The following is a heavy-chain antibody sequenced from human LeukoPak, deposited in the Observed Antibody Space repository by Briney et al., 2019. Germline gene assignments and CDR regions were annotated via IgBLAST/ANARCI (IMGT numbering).Heavy chain of an antibody. CDR2: IYYTGTT. D-gene: IGHD5-18*01. Sequence: SETLSLTCTVSGDSMNSYYWGWIRQPPGKGLEYIGYIYYTGTTNYNPSLKSRVTISVDTSKNQFSLKLSSVTAADTALYYCARAGSRYGADAFDIWGQGTKVTVSS. V-gene: IGHV4-59*01. J-gene: IGHJ3*02. CDR1: GDSMNSYY. CDR3: ARAGSRYGADAFDI.